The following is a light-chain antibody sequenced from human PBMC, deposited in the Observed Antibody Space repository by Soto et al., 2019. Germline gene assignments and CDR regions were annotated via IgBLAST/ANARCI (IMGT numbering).Light chain of an antibody. V-gene: IGKV3-15*01. Sequence: EIVMTQSPGTLSVSPGERAIVSCRASQSVSSNLAWYQQKPGQTPRLLIYGASTRATGIPARFSGSGSGTEFTLTISSLQSEDFAVYYCQQYNNWPPFTFGPGTKVDIK. CDR3: QQYNNWPPFT. CDR1: QSVSSN. CDR2: GAS. J-gene: IGKJ3*01.